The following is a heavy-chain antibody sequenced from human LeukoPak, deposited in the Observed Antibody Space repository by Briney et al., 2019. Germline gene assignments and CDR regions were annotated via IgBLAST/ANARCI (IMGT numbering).Heavy chain of an antibody. V-gene: IGHV4-39*07. CDR3: ARGILGSYKDFDY. CDR2: INHSGST. Sequence: SGTLSLTCTVSGGSISSSSYYWSWTRQPPGKGLEWIGEINHSGSTNYNPSLKSRVTISVDTSKNQFSLKLSSVTAADTAVYYCARGILGSYKDFDYWGQGTLVTVSS. CDR1: GGSISSSSYY. D-gene: IGHD1-26*01. J-gene: IGHJ4*02.